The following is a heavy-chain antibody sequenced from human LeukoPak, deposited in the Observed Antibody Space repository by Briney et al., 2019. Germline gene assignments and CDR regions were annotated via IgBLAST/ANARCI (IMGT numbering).Heavy chain of an antibody. J-gene: IGHJ3*02. CDR2: TYSGGNS. CDR1: EFTVTTNY. V-gene: IGHV3-66*01. CDR3: AGGYGGRYWAFDI. D-gene: IGHD1-26*01. Sequence: GGSLRLSCTATEFTVTTNYLSWGRQAPGKGLKWVSITYSGGNSNSADSVKGRFTITRDDSKNTLYLQMNSLRPEDTAIYYCAGGYGGRYWAFDIWGQGTMVTVFS.